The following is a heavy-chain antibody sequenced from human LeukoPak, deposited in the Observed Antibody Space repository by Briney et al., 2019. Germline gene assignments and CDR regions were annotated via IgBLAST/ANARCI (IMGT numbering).Heavy chain of an antibody. CDR1: GLTFSSYN. V-gene: IGHV3-48*01. Sequence: PGGSLRLSCAVSGLTFSSYNMNWVRQAPGKGLEWVSYISNSGSMIYYADSVKGRFTISRDNSKNTLYLQMNSLRAEETAVYYCARDGQDLNYYCGGDCYSGGYFDYWGQGTLVTVSS. CDR2: ISNSGSMI. J-gene: IGHJ4*02. D-gene: IGHD2-21*02. CDR3: ARDGQDLNYYCGGDCYSGGYFDY.